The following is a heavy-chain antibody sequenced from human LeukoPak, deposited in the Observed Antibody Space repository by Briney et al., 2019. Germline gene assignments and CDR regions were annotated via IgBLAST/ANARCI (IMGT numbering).Heavy chain of an antibody. J-gene: IGHJ4*02. V-gene: IGHV3-7*01. Sequence: GGSLRLSCAASGFTFSNYWMSWVRQAPGKGLEWVANIKQDGSEKYYVDSVKGRFIISRDNAKNSLYLQMNILRAEDTAVYYCARAPGNRNLDYWGQGTLVTVSS. CDR1: GFTFSNYW. CDR3: ARAPGNRNLDY. CDR2: IKQDGSEK.